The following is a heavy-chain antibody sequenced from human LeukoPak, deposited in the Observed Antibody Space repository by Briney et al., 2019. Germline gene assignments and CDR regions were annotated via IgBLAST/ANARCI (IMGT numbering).Heavy chain of an antibody. D-gene: IGHD2-2*01. V-gene: IGHV4-31*03. Sequence: SQTLSLTCTVSGGSISSGGYYWRWIRQHPGKGLEWIGYIYYSGSTYYNPSLKSRVTISVDTSKNQFSLKLSSVTAADTAVYYCVRVPVVPSSFDPWGQGTLVTVSS. CDR2: IYYSGST. J-gene: IGHJ5*02. CDR1: GGSISSGGYY. CDR3: VRVPVVPSSFDP.